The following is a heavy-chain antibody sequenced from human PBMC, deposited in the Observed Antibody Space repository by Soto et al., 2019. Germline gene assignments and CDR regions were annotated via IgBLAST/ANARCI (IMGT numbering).Heavy chain of an antibody. J-gene: IGHJ4*02. D-gene: IGHD6-19*01. Sequence: QLVESGGGLVKPGGSLRLSCAASGFSFDTYNMNWVRQAPGKGLEWVSSISSGRPDIFYADSVRGRFTISRDDAKKSLFLQMNSLRADDTAVYYCARDYLGIAAGDFDLWGQGTLVTVSS. CDR2: ISSGRPDI. CDR1: GFSFDTYN. CDR3: ARDYLGIAAGDFDL. V-gene: IGHV3-21*02.